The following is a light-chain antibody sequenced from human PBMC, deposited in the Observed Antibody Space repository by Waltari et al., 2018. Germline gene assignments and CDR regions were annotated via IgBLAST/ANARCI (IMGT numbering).Light chain of an antibody. V-gene: IGKV3-20*01. CDR1: QSVGRT. Sequence: EIVLTQSPASLSLSPGDRATLSCRASQSVGRTLAWYQQRTGQAPRLLIYDASSRATGIPDRFSGSGSGTDFSLTISRLEPEDFAVYYCQKYGTRPATFDQGTKVEVK. J-gene: IGKJ1*01. CDR2: DAS. CDR3: QKYGTRPAT.